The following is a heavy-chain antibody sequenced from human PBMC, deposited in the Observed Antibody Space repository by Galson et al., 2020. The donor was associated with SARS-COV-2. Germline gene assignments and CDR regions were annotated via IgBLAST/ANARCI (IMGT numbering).Heavy chain of an antibody. V-gene: IGHV3-30-3*01. Sequence: GESLKIFCAASGFTFSSYAMHWVRQAPGKGLEWVAVISYDGSNKYYADSVKGRFTISRDNSKNTLYLQMNSLRAEDTAVYYCARDPDYDILTGYFDYWGQGTLVTVSS. D-gene: IGHD3-9*01. CDR2: ISYDGSNK. CDR3: ARDPDYDILTGYFDY. CDR1: GFTFSSYA. J-gene: IGHJ4*02.